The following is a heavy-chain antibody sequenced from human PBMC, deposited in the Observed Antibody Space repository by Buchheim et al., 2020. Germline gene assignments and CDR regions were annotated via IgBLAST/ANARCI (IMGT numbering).Heavy chain of an antibody. CDR2: IYHGGST. J-gene: IGHJ6*02. Sequence: QVQLQESGPGLVKPSGTLSLTCAVSGGSISSTNWWSWVRQAPGKGLEWIGEIYHGGSTNYNPSLKSPVTLSVDKSKKQFSMKMSFVTAADTAVYYCARDFQSSPAYGGMDVWGQGT. CDR1: GGSISSTNW. D-gene: IGHD2-21*01. V-gene: IGHV4-4*02. CDR3: ARDFQSSPAYGGMDV.